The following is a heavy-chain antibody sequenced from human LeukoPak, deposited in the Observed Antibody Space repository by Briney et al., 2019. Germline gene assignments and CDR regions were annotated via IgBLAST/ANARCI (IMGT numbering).Heavy chain of an antibody. CDR3: AKRSDFWSGYSDY. CDR2: IYTSGNT. V-gene: IGHV4-4*07. D-gene: IGHD3-3*01. CDR1: GASINNYY. J-gene: IGHJ4*02. Sequence: SETLSLTCTVSGASINNYYWSWIRQPAGKGLEWIGRIYTSGNTNYNPSLQSRATMSVDTSKNQFSVHLNSVTAADTAVYYCAKRSDFWSGYSDYWGRGTLVTVSS.